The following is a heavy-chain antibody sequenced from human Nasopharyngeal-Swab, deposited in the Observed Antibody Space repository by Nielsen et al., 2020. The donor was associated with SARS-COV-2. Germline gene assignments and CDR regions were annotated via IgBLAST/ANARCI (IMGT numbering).Heavy chain of an antibody. V-gene: IGHV3-30*18. D-gene: IGHD3-3*01. CDR1: GFTFSNYA. CDR2: ISYDGSNK. CDR3: AKDEAYYDFWSGYYAYYYMDV. J-gene: IGHJ6*03. Sequence: GESLKISCAASGFTFSNYAMSWVRQAPGKGPEWVAVISYDGSNKYYADSVKGRFTISRDNSKNTLYLQMNSLRAEDTAVYYCAKDEAYYDFWSGYYAYYYMDVWGKGTTVTVSS.